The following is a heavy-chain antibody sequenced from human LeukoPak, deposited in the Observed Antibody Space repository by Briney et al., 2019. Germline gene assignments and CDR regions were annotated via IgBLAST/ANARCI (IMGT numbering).Heavy chain of an antibody. J-gene: IGHJ4*02. Sequence: GGSLRLSCAASGFTFSSYSMNWVRQAPGKGLEWVSSISSSSSYIYYADSVKGRFTISRDNAKNSLYLQMSSLRAEDTAVYYCARDPTVTTNGDYWGQGTLVTVSS. CDR2: ISSSSSYI. V-gene: IGHV3-21*01. CDR1: GFTFSSYS. D-gene: IGHD4-11*01. CDR3: ARDPTVTTNGDY.